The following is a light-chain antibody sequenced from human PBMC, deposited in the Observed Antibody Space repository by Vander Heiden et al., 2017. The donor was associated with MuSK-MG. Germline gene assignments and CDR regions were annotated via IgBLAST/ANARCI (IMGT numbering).Light chain of an antibody. CDR3: QQSYSTPSIT. Sequence: DIQMTQSPSSLSASVGDRVTITCRASQSISSYLNWYQQKPGKAPKLLIYAASSLQSGVPSRFSGSGSGTDFTLTISSLQPEDFATYYCQQSYSTPSITLGKGTRLEIK. V-gene: IGKV1-39*01. CDR2: AAS. CDR1: QSISSY. J-gene: IGKJ5*01.